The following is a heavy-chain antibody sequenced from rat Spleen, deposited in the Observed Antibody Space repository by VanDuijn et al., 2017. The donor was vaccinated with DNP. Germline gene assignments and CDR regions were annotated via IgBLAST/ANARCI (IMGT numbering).Heavy chain of an antibody. J-gene: IGHJ1*01. CDR3: ARQYYGYKGYFDF. CDR1: GFPFNNYW. CDR2: ITSGGGTT. Sequence: EVQLVESGGDLVQPGRSLKLSCVASGFPFNNYWMTWIRQVPGKGLEWIASITSGGGTTSYPDSVKGRFTISRDDAKNTLYLQMNSLRSEDTATYYCARQYYGYKGYFDFWGPGTMVTVSS. D-gene: IGHD1-9*01. V-gene: IGHV5-31*01.